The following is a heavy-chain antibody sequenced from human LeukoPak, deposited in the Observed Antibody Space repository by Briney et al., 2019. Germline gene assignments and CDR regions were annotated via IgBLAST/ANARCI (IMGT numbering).Heavy chain of an antibody. J-gene: IGHJ5*02. V-gene: IGHV4-38-2*02. Sequence: PSETLSLICTVSGDSISSGYYWGWIRQPPGKGLEWIGSIYHSGSTYYNPSVVSRVTISVDTSKNQFSLKLSSVTAADTAVYYCARDRRHDTDGYYYNWFDPWGQGTLVTVSS. CDR2: IYHSGST. D-gene: IGHD3-22*01. CDR1: GDSISSGYY. CDR3: ARDRRHDTDGYYYNWFDP.